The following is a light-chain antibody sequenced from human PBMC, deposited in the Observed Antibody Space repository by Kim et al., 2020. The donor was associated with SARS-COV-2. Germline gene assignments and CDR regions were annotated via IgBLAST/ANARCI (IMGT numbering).Light chain of an antibody. J-gene: IGKJ1*01. CDR3: QQYDSYSWT. Sequence: GDRVTITCRASQRISSWLAWYQQKPGKAPKLLIYDASSLESGVPSRFSGSGSGTEFTLTVSSLQPDDFATYYCQQYDSYSWTFGQGTKVEI. V-gene: IGKV1-5*01. CDR2: DAS. CDR1: QRISSW.